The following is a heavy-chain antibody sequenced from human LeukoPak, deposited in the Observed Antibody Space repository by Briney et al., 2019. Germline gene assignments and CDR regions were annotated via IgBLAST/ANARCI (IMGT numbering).Heavy chain of an antibody. D-gene: IGHD4-17*01. V-gene: IGHV3-33*01. CDR2: IWNDGNNK. CDR1: GFTFSSYA. J-gene: IGHJ4*01. Sequence: QPGGSLRLSCAASGFTFSSYAMHWVRQAPGKGLEWVAAIWNDGNNKYHADSLKGRFTISRDNSKNTLYLQMNSLRAEDTAVYYCARGLFYGDYVLDYWGHGTLVTVSS. CDR3: ARGLFYGDYVLDY.